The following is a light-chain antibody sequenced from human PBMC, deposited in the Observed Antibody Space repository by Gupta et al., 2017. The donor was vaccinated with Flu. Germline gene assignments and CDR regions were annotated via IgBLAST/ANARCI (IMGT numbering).Light chain of an antibody. CDR2: AAS. Sequence: DIQMTQSLSSLSASVGDRVTITCRASQSISSYLNWYQQKPGKAPELLIYAASTLHSGVPSRFSGSGSGTDFTLTISSLQAEDSATFYCQQSYSKPYTFGQGTKLEIK. V-gene: IGKV1-39*01. J-gene: IGKJ2*01. CDR3: QQSYSKPYT. CDR1: QSISSY.